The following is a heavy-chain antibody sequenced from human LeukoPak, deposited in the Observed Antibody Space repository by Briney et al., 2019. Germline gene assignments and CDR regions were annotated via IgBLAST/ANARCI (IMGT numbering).Heavy chain of an antibody. CDR3: ARGRAPPNDFWSGYYSYYYYMDV. V-gene: IGHV4-59*12. J-gene: IGHJ6*03. D-gene: IGHD3-3*01. CDR2: IYYTGST. CDR1: GGSISSYY. Sequence: PSETLSLTCTVSGGSISSYYWGWIRQPPGKGLEWIAYIYYTGSTNYNPSLKSRVAISVDTSKNQFSLKLSSVTAADTAVYYCARGRAPPNDFWSGYYSYYYYMDVWGKGTTVTVSS.